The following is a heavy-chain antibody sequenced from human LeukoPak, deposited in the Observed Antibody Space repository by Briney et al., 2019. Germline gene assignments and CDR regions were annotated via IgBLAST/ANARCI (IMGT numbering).Heavy chain of an antibody. CDR1: GCTFDDYA. V-gene: IGHV3-9*01. D-gene: IGHD6-13*01. CDR2: ISWKSDSI. Sequence: GRSLRLSCAASGCTFDDYARHWGRQAPGKGLEWVSSISWKSDSIAYADSVRGRFTISRDNAKNSLYLQMNSLRAEDTAVYYCANDIGSSIWYVDYWGQGTLVTVSS. J-gene: IGHJ4*02. CDR3: ANDIGSSIWYVDY.